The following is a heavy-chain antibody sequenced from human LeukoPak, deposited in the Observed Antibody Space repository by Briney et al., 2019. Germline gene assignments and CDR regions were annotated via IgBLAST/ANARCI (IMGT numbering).Heavy chain of an antibody. CDR3: ARDILWFGESKTYFDY. J-gene: IGHJ4*02. CDR2: ISSSSSYI. Sequence: PGGSLRLSCAASGFTFSSYSMNWVRQAPGKGLEWVSSISSSSSYIYYADSVKGRFTISRDNAKNSLYLQMNSLRAEDTAVYYCARDILWFGESKTYFDYWGQGTLVTVSS. V-gene: IGHV3-21*01. D-gene: IGHD3-10*01. CDR1: GFTFSSYS.